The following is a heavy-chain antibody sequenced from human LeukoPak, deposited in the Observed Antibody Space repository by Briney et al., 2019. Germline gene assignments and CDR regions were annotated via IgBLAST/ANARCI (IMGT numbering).Heavy chain of an antibody. J-gene: IGHJ4*02. CDR2: ISAYNGNT. D-gene: IGHD4-23*01. CDR1: GYTFTSYG. Sequence: GASVKVSCKASGYTFTSYGISWVRQAPGQGLEWMGWISAYNGNTNYAQKLQGRVTMTTDTSTSTAYMELRSLRSEDTAVYYCARGLRYGGTTMGYFDYWGQGTLVTVSS. CDR3: ARGLRYGGTTMGYFDY. V-gene: IGHV1-18*01.